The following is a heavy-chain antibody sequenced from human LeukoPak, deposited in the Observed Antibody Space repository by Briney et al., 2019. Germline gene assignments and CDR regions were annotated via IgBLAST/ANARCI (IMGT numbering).Heavy chain of an antibody. J-gene: IGHJ5*02. D-gene: IGHD2-2*01. V-gene: IGHV3-23*01. CDR1: GFAFSSYA. Sequence: GGSLRLSCAASGFAFSSYAMSWVRQAPGKGLEWVSAISGSGGSTYYADSVKGRFTISRDNSKNTLYLQMNSLRAEDTAVYYCAKDCSSTSCFNWFDPWGQGTLVTVSS. CDR2: ISGSGGST. CDR3: AKDCSSTSCFNWFDP.